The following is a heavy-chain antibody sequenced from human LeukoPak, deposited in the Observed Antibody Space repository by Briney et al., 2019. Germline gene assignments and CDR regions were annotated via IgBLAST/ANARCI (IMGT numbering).Heavy chain of an antibody. V-gene: IGHV3-7*01. CDR2: IKQDGSEK. J-gene: IGHJ3*02. CDR1: GFTFSSYW. Sequence: GGSLRLSCAASGFTFSSYWMSWVRQAPGKGLGGVANIKQDGSEKYYVDSVKGRFTISRDNAKNSLYLQMNSLRAEDTAVYYCARDRIVVVTAVKNDAFDIWGQGTMVTVSS. D-gene: IGHD2-21*02. CDR3: ARDRIVVVTAVKNDAFDI.